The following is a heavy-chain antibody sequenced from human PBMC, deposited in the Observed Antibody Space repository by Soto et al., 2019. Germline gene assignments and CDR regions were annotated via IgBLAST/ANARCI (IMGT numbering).Heavy chain of an antibody. J-gene: IGHJ4*02. D-gene: IGHD5-12*01. CDR3: ARDRKRGYSGYDFDC. CDR1: GGSVSSGSHY. CDR2: IYYSGST. Sequence: QLQESGPGLVKPSETLSLTCAVSGGSVSSGSHYWSWIRQPPGKGLEWIASIYYSGSTNYNPSLNSRVTMSVARSKNQFSPRLTSVTAADTAVYYCARDRKRGYSGYDFDCWGQGTLVTVAS. V-gene: IGHV4-61*01.